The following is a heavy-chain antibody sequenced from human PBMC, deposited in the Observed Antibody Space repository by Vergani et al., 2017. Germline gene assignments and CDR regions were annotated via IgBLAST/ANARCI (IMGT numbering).Heavy chain of an antibody. V-gene: IGHV3-11*01. CDR1: EFNFRDFY. Sequence: QVQLVESGGGLVKPEGSLRLSCVASEFNFRDFYMNWFRQSPGRGLEWVSYISGDGTTTHYADSVKGRFTISRDNSKNTLYLQMNSLRAEDTAVYYCAKIGGYSSGWYISYYMDVWGKGTTVTVSS. CDR3: AKIGGYSSGWYISYYMDV. CDR2: ISGDGTTT. J-gene: IGHJ6*03. D-gene: IGHD6-19*01.